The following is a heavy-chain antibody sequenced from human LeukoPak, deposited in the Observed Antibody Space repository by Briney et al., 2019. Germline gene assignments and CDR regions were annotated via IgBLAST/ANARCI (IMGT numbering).Heavy chain of an antibody. J-gene: IGHJ4*02. CDR3: ARSVAAAAGPLDY. Sequence: PSEILSLTCTVSGGSISSYYWSWIRQPPGKGLEWIGYIYYSGSTNYNPSLKSRVTISVDTSKNQFSLKLSSVTAADTAVYHCARSVAAAAGPLDYWGQGTLVTVSS. CDR1: GGSISSYY. CDR2: IYYSGST. V-gene: IGHV4-59*12. D-gene: IGHD6-13*01.